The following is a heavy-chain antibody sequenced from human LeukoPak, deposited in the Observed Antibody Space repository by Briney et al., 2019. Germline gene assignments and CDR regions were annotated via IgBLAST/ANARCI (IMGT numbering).Heavy chain of an antibody. J-gene: IGHJ3*02. CDR3: ARDISSSKLGDAFDI. Sequence: GGSLRLSCAASGFTFSSSWMSWVRQAPGKGLEWVSAISGSGGSTYYADSVKGRFTISRDNSKNTLYLQMNSLRAEDTAVYYCARDISSSKLGDAFDIWGQGTMVTVSS. D-gene: IGHD6-6*01. CDR1: GFTFSSSW. V-gene: IGHV3-23*01. CDR2: ISGSGGST.